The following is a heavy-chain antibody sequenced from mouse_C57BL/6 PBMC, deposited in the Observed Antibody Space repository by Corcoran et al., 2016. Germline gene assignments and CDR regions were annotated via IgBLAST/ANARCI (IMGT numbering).Heavy chain of an antibody. CDR2: INPNNGGT. V-gene: IGHV1-26*01. CDR3: ARFIPHYYAMDY. Sequence: EVQLQQSGPELVKPGASVKISCKASGYTFTDYYMNWVKQSHGKSLEWIGDINPNNGGTSYNQKFKGKATLTVDKSSSTAYMELRSLTSEDSAVYYCARFIPHYYAMDYWGQGTSVTVSS. CDR1: GYTFTDYY. J-gene: IGHJ4*01. D-gene: IGHD1-1*01.